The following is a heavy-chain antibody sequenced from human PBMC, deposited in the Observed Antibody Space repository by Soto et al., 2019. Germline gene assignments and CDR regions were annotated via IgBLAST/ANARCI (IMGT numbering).Heavy chain of an antibody. CDR2: ISYDGSNK. CDR1: SGCG. Sequence: SGCGRILKNKAPGKGLEWVAVISYDGSNKYYADSVKGRFTISRDNSKNTLYLQMNSLRAEDTAVYYCAKSLSYYDFWSGYMYDAFSLWGHWTMVTVSS. CDR3: AKSLSYYDFWSGYMYDAFSL. J-gene: IGHJ3*01. V-gene: IGHV3-30*18. D-gene: IGHD3-3*01.